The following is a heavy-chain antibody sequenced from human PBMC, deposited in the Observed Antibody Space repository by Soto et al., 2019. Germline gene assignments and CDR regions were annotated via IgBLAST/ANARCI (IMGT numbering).Heavy chain of an antibody. CDR1: GGSISSGDYY. CDR2: IYYSGST. J-gene: IGHJ4*02. Sequence: PSETLSLTCTVSGGSISSGDYYWSWIRQPPGKRLEWIGYIYYSGSTYYNPSLKSRVTISVDTSKNQFSLKLSSVTAADTAVYYCARDLRARGLGGHYFDYWGQGTLVTVSS. CDR3: ARDLRARGLGGHYFDY. V-gene: IGHV4-30-4*01. D-gene: IGHD3-10*01.